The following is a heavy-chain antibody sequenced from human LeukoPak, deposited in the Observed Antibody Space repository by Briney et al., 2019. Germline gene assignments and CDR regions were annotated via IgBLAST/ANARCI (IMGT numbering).Heavy chain of an antibody. CDR1: GFTFSTSW. D-gene: IGHD2-15*01. CDR2: INPDGRAT. V-gene: IGHV3-7*01. J-gene: IGHJ1*01. CDR3: SSSHDSAGNA. Sequence: GGSLRLSCAASGFTFSTSWMSWVRQAPGKGLEWLANINPDGRATFYVDSVKGRFIISRDNAKNSLFLQMSSLRDDDTALYYCSSSHDSAGNAWGQGTVVTVYS.